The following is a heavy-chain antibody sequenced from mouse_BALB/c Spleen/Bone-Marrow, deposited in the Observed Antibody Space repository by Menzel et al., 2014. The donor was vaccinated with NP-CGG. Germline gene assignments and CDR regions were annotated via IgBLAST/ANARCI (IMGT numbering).Heavy chain of an antibody. J-gene: IGHJ4*01. Sequence: EVQVVESGGGLVQPGGSLKLSCAASGFTFSSYGMSWVRPTPDKRLELVATINSNGGSTYYPDSVKGRFTISRDNAKNTLYLQMSSLKSEDTAMYYCARDGYYVFYAMDYWGQGTSVTVSS. V-gene: IGHV5-6-3*01. D-gene: IGHD2-3*01. CDR3: ARDGYYVFYAMDY. CDR2: INSNGGST. CDR1: GFTFSSYG.